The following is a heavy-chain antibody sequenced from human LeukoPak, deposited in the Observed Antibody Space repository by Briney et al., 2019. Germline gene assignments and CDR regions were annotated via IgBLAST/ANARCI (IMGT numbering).Heavy chain of an antibody. CDR3: VKDVGGSYAFDY. Sequence: GGSLMLSCSASGFTFSRYAMHWVRQAPGKGLEYVSGINDNGGRTHYGDSVKGRFSISRDNSKNTLHLQMSTLRAEDTALYYCVKDVGGSYAFDYWGQGILVTVAS. CDR1: GFTFSRYA. V-gene: IGHV3-64D*09. J-gene: IGHJ4*02. D-gene: IGHD1-26*01. CDR2: INDNGGRT.